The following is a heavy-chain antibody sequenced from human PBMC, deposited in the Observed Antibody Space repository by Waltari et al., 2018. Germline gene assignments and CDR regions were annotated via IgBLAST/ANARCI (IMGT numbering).Heavy chain of an antibody. CDR3: ARDYNWNYFDY. V-gene: IGHV4-59*01. CDR1: GGSISSYY. J-gene: IGHJ4*02. Sequence: QVQLQESGPGLVKPSETLSLTCTVSGGSISSYYWSWIRQPPGKGLEWIGYIYYSGSTNYNPSLKSRVTISVDTSKNQFSLKLSSVTAADTAVYYCARDYNWNYFDYWGQGTLVTVSS. D-gene: IGHD1-20*01. CDR2: IYYSGST.